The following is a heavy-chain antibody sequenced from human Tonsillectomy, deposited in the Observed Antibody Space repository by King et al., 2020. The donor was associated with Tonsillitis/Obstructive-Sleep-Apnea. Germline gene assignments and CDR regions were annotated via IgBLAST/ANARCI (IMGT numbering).Heavy chain of an antibody. CDR1: GFTFSSYW. Sequence: VQLVESGGVFVQPGGSLRLSCAASGFTFSSYWMSWVRQAPGKGLEWVANINQDGSEKYYVDSVKGRFTISRDNAKNSLYLQMNILRAEDTAVYYCARDQVDTTMGINQVNPYYLDYWGQGTLVTVSS. D-gene: IGHD5-18*01. CDR2: INQDGSEK. V-gene: IGHV3-7*04. J-gene: IGHJ4*02. CDR3: ARDQVDTTMGINQVNPYYLDY.